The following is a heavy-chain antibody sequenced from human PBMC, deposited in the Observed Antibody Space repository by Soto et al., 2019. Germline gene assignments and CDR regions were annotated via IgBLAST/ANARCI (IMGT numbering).Heavy chain of an antibody. V-gene: IGHV1-69*13. CDR1: GGTFSSYA. J-gene: IGHJ4*02. Sequence: ASVKVSCKASGGTFSSYAISWVRQAPGQGLEWMGGIIPIFGTANYAQKFQGRVTITADESTSTAYMELSSLRSEDTAVYYCAREGRYSSSSTYYYDSSGYHYPNYFDYWGQGTLVTVSS. CDR2: IIPIFGTA. CDR3: AREGRYSSSSTYYYDSSGYHYPNYFDY. D-gene: IGHD3-22*01.